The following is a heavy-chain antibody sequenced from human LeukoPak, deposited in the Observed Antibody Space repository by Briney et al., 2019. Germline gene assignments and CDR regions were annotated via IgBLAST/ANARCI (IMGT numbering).Heavy chain of an antibody. Sequence: GGSLRLSCAASGFTVSSNYMSWVRQAPGKGLEWVGRLKSIVSGGTTDYAAPVKGRFTISRDDSKNTLYLQMNSLKSEDTAVYYCSTHYDSSSLVYWGQGTLVTVSS. J-gene: IGHJ4*02. CDR1: GFTVSSNY. CDR2: LKSIVSGGTT. D-gene: IGHD3-22*01. CDR3: STHYDSSSLVY. V-gene: IGHV3-15*01.